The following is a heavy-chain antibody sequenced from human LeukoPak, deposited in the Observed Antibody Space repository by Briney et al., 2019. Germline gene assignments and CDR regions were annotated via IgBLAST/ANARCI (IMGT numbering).Heavy chain of an antibody. J-gene: IGHJ4*02. D-gene: IGHD6-13*01. Sequence: ASVKVSCKVSGYTLTELSMHWVRQAPGKGLEWMGGFDPEDGETIYAQKFQGRVTMTEDTSTDTAYMELSSLRSEDTAVYYCATARIAAAGTRFDYWGQGTLVTVSS. CDR1: GYTLTELS. CDR3: ATARIAAAGTRFDY. CDR2: FDPEDGET. V-gene: IGHV1-24*01.